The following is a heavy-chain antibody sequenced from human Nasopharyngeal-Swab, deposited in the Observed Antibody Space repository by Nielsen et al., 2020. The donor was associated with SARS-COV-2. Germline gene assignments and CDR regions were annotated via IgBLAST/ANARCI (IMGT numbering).Heavy chain of an antibody. Sequence: GESLKISCAASGFTFINYAMTWVRQTPGKGLEWISTISGNGGMTYSADSVRGRFAISRDDSTNTVFLQMNILSAEDTAIYYCAKAGAESMPYSALDVWGQGTTVTVSS. CDR3: AKAGAESMPYSALDV. D-gene: IGHD2/OR15-2a*01. CDR1: GFTFINYA. J-gene: IGHJ6*02. CDR2: ISGNGGMT. V-gene: IGHV3-23*01.